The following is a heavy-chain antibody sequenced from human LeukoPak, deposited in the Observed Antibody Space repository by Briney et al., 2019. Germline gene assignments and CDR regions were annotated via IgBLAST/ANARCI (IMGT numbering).Heavy chain of an antibody. Sequence: SETLSLTCAVYGGSFSGYYWSWIRQPPGKGLEWIGEINHSGSTNYNPSLKSRVTISVDTSKNQFSLKLSSVTAADTAVYYCAGGGHGDRYYFDYWGQGTLVTVSS. J-gene: IGHJ4*02. V-gene: IGHV4-34*01. D-gene: IGHD4-17*01. CDR1: GGSFSGYY. CDR3: AGGGHGDRYYFDY. CDR2: INHSGST.